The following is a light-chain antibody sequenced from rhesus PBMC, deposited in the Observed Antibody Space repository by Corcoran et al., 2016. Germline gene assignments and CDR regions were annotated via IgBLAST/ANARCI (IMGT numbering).Light chain of an antibody. V-gene: IGKV1-22*01. CDR3: LQYSSSPWT. CDR1: QGITND. J-gene: IGKJ1*01. CDR2: EAS. Sequence: DIQMTQSPSSLSASVGDRVTITCRASQGITNDLAWYQQKPGETPKLLIYEASSLQSGIPSRFSGSGSWTDFTLTISSLQPEDFATYYCLQYSSSPWTFGQGTKVEIK.